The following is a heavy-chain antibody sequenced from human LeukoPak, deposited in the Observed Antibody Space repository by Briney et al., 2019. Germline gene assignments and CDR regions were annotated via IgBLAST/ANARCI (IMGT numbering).Heavy chain of an antibody. CDR3: ARPAYCGGDCYAQFDY. CDR1: GFTFNTYP. D-gene: IGHD2-21*01. J-gene: IGHJ4*02. CDR2: TSYDGSIR. Sequence: PGGSLRLSCVAFGFTFNTYPMHWVRQAPGKGLEWVAVTSYDGSIRNYADSVKGRFTISRDNPKNTLYLEMNSLRVEDTAVYYCARPAYCGGDCYAQFDYWGQGTLVTVSS. V-gene: IGHV3-30-3*01.